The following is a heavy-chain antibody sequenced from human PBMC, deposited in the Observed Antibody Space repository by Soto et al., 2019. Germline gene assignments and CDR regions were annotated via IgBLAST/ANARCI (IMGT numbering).Heavy chain of an antibody. CDR1: GYPFTHYG. J-gene: IGHJ6*02. V-gene: IGHV1-18*01. Sequence: ASVKVSCKSSGYPFTHYGITWVRQAPGQGLEWMGWISPFNGNTNYGQTLQGRVTLTTDTPTSTAYMELSSLRSEDTAVYYCARDQGDGYNYPVSYYYGMDVWGQGTTVTVSS. D-gene: IGHD5-12*01. CDR2: ISPFNGNT. CDR3: ARDQGDGYNYPVSYYYGMDV.